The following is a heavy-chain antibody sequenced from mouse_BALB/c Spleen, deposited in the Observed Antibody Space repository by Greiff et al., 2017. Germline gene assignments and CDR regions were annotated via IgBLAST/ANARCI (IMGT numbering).Heavy chain of an antibody. CDR3: ARGGLRRDFDY. V-gene: IGHV14-3*02. D-gene: IGHD2-4*01. CDR1: GFNIKDTY. Sequence: EVKLMESGAELVKPGASVKLSCTASGFNIKDTYMHWVKQRPEQGLEWIGRIDPANGNTKYDPKFQGKATITADTSSNTAYLQLSSLTSEDTAVYYCARGGLRRDFDYWGQGTTLTVSS. CDR2: IDPANGNT. J-gene: IGHJ2*01.